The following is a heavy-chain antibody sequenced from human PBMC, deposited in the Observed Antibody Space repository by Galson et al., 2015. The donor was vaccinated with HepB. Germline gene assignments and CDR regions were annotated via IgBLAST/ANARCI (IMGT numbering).Heavy chain of an antibody. Sequence: SETLSLTCTVSGGSISSYYWSWIRQPPGKGLEWIGYIYYSGSTNYNPSLKSRVTISVDTSKNQFSLKLSSVTAADTAVYYCARHIAAAGPKGAFDIWGQGTMVTVSS. CDR3: ARHIAAAGPKGAFDI. V-gene: IGHV4-59*08. CDR2: IYYSGST. J-gene: IGHJ3*02. CDR1: GGSISSYY. D-gene: IGHD6-13*01.